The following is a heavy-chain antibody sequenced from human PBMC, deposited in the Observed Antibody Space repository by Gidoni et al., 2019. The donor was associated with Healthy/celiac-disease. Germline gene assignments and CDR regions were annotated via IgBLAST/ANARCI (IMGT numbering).Heavy chain of an antibody. J-gene: IGHJ4*02. D-gene: IGHD3-3*01. CDR3: AKFWSGSSNFDY. CDR2: ISYDGSNK. CDR1: GFTFSSYG. Sequence: QVQLVEPGGGVVQPGRSLRLSCAASGFTFSSYGMHWVRQAPGKGLEWVAVISYDGSNKYYADSVKGRFTISRDNSKNTLYLQMNSLRAEDTAVYYCAKFWSGSSNFDYWGQGTLVTVSS. V-gene: IGHV3-30*18.